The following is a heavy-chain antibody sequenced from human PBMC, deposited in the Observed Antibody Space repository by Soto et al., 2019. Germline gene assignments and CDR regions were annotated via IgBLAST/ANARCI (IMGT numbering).Heavy chain of an antibody. V-gene: IGHV1-46*03. CDR1: GYTFTSYY. CDR3: ARGLTDYGMDV. J-gene: IGHJ6*02. Sequence: QVQLVQSGAEVKKPGASVKVSCKASGYTFTSYYIHWVRQAPGQGLEWMGIINPSGGSTSYAQKFQGTVNMTRDTSTSTVYMELSSLRTEDTDVYYCARGLTDYGMDVWGQGTTVTVSS. CDR2: INPSGGST. D-gene: IGHD2-21*02.